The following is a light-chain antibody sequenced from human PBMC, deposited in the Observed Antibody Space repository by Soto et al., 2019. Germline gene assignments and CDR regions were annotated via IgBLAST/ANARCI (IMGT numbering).Light chain of an antibody. CDR1: NSDIGGYNY. CDR2: EVT. V-gene: IGLV2-8*01. CDR3: SSYAGTHTFV. Sequence: SALTQPPSASGSPGQSVTISCTGTNSDIGGYNYVSWYQQHSGKAPKLMIYEVTKRPSGVPDRFSGSKSGNTASLTVSGLQGEDEADYYCSSYAGTHTFVFGTGTKVTVL. J-gene: IGLJ1*01.